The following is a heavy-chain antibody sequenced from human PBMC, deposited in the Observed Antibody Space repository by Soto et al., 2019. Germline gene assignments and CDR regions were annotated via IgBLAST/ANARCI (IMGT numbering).Heavy chain of an antibody. CDR3: ALGGYCSGGGCLYQH. D-gene: IGHD2-15*01. V-gene: IGHV3-7*03. CDR1: GFTFSAYW. Sequence: VQLVESGGDLAQPGGSLRLSCAASGFTFSAYWMNWVRQVPGKGLEWVASMKPDGSDTFYADSVKGRFSISRDNAQRSLFLQMNDLRVDDTALYYCALGGYCSGGGCLYQHWGQGTPLTVSA. CDR2: MKPDGSDT. J-gene: IGHJ1*01.